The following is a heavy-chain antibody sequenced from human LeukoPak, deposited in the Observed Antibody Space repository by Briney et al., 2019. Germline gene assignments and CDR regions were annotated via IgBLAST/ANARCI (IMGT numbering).Heavy chain of an antibody. V-gene: IGHV3-30*04. CDR2: ISSDGNNK. CDR1: GFTFSTLA. J-gene: IGHJ4*02. D-gene: IGHD5-24*01. Sequence: GGSLRLSCAASGFTFSTLAVHWVRQAPGKGLEWVAFISSDGNNKFYTDSVRGRFTISRDNSKNTLYLQLNSLRGEDTAVYYCARGGGTGLAPSRYFDSWGQGTLVTVSS. CDR3: ARGGGTGLAPSRYFDS.